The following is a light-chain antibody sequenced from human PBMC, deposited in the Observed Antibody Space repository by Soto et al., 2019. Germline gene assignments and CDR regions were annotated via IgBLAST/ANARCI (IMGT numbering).Light chain of an antibody. V-gene: IGLV2-14*01. Sequence: QSALTQPASVSGSPGQSITISCTGTSSDVGGYNYVSWYQQHPGKAPXLMIYXXXNRXXXVSXRXXXXXXXXXAXXXXXXXQAEDEADYYCSSYTSSSTLVFGTGTKLTVL. J-gene: IGLJ1*01. CDR2: XXX. CDR3: SSYTSSSTLV. CDR1: SSDVGGYNY.